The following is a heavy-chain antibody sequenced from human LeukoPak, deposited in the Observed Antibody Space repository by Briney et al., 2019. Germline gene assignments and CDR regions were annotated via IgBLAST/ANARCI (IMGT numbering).Heavy chain of an antibody. CDR1: AFTFRSYG. CDR2: IRYDGSNK. D-gene: IGHD4-17*01. J-gene: IGHJ4*02. CDR3: XXXXWPMVTTPGHTYLDY. V-gene: IGHV3-30*02. Sequence: GGSLRLSCAASAFTFRSYGMHWVRQAPGKGLDWVAFIRYDGSNKYYGDSVKGRFTISRDNSKNTLYLQMNTLRAEDTAVYYCXXXXWPMVTTPGHTYLDYWGQGTLVTVSS.